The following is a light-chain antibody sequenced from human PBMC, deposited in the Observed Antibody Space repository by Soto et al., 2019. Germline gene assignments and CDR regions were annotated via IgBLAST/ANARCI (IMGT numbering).Light chain of an antibody. CDR3: AAWDYSLNGVV. CDR2: SNN. Sequence: QSVLTQPPSTSGTPGQRATISCSGSSSNIGSKTVNWYQQLPGTAPKLLIYSNNQRPSGVPDRFSGSKSGTSASLAISGLQSEDEADYSCAAWDYSLNGVVFGGGTKVTVL. CDR1: SSNIGSKT. V-gene: IGLV1-44*01. J-gene: IGLJ2*01.